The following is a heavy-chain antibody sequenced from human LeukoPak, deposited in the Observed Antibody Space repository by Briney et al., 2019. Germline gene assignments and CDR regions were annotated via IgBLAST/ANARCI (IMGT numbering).Heavy chain of an antibody. D-gene: IGHD2-15*01. CDR2: ISGSGGST. V-gene: IGHV3-23*01. Sequence: GGSLRLSCAASGFTFSSYDMSWVRQAPGKGLEWVSAISGSGGSTYYADSVKGRFTISRDNSKNTLYLQMNSLRAEDTAVYYCAKDPPYCSGGSCYYFDYWGQGTLVTVSS. CDR3: AKDPPYCSGGSCYYFDY. J-gene: IGHJ4*02. CDR1: GFTFSSYD.